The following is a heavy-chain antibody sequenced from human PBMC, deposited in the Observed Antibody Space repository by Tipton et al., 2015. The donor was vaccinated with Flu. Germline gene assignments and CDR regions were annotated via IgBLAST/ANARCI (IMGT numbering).Heavy chain of an antibody. CDR3: ARVSPGVESWFDP. Sequence: GLVKPSETLSLTCSVSGDSMTSSRYYWGWIRQPPGKGLEWIGSIFHSGSTYYNPSLKSRVTISVDTSKNQFSLKLISVTAADTAVYYCARVSPGVESWFDPWGQGILVTVSA. CDR1: GDSMTSSRYY. CDR2: IFHSGST. V-gene: IGHV4-39*07. J-gene: IGHJ5*02. D-gene: IGHD3-3*01.